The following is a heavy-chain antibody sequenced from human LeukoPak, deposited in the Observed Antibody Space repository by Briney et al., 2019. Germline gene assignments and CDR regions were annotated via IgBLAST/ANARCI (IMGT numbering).Heavy chain of an antibody. CDR2: IYHSGST. V-gene: IGHV4-4*02. Sequence: SGTLSLTCAVSGRSISSSNWWSWVRQPPGKGLEWIGEIYHSGSTNYNPSLKSRVTISVDKSKNQFSLKLSSVTAADTAVYYCARVDYGSGSPPLYGMDVWGKGTTVTVSS. CDR1: GRSISSSNW. D-gene: IGHD3-10*01. CDR3: ARVDYGSGSPPLYGMDV. J-gene: IGHJ6*04.